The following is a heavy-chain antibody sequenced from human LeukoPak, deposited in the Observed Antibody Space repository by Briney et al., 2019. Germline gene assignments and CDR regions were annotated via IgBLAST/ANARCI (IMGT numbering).Heavy chain of an antibody. CDR3: ARREYSSGHTDSNYYYYYGMDV. V-gene: IGHV5-51*01. Sequence: GESLKISCKGSGYSFTSYWIGWVRQMPGKGLEWMGIIYPGDSDTRYSPSFQGQVTIPADKSISTAYLQWSSLKASDTAMYYYARREYSSGHTDSNYYYYYGMDVWGQGTTVTVSS. J-gene: IGHJ6*02. D-gene: IGHD6-19*01. CDR1: GYSFTSYW. CDR2: IYPGDSDT.